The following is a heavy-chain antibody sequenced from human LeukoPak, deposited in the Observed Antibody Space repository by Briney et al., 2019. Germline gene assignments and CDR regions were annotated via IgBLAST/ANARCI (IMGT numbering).Heavy chain of an antibody. V-gene: IGHV3-53*01. J-gene: IGHJ4*02. D-gene: IGHD7-27*01. CDR2: IYSCGST. Sequence: GGSLRLSCAASGFTVSSNYMSWVRQAPGKGLEWVSVIYSCGSTYYADSVKARFSISRDNSKNSLYLQMNSLRVEDTAMYYCTKTGGPWDWGQGTLVTVSS. CDR3: TKTGGPWD. CDR1: GFTVSSNY.